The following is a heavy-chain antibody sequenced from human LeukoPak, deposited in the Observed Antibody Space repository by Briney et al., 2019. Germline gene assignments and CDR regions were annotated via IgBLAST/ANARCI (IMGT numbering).Heavy chain of an antibody. CDR3: TRVGEGYNYNY. CDR1: GYTFTSYD. Sequence: ASVKVSCKASGYTFTSYDTNWVRQATGQGLEWMGWMNPNSGNTGYAQKFQGRVTMTRNTSISTAYMELSRLTSDDTAVYYCTRVGEGYNYNYWGQGTLVTVSS. J-gene: IGHJ4*02. D-gene: IGHD5-24*01. V-gene: IGHV1-8*01. CDR2: MNPNSGNT.